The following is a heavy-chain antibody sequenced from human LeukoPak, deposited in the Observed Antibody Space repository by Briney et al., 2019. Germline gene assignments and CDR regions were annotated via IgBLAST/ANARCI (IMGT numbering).Heavy chain of an antibody. CDR1: GFTFSSYS. CDR2: ISSSSSYI. Sequence: GGSLRLSCAASGFTFSSYSMNWVRQAPGKGLEWVSSISSSSSYIYYADSVKGRFTISRDNAKNSLYLQMNSLRAEDTAVYYCAREATLALTSGEALDYWGQGTLVTVSS. D-gene: IGHD3-10*01. V-gene: IGHV3-21*01. CDR3: AREATLALTSGEALDY. J-gene: IGHJ4*02.